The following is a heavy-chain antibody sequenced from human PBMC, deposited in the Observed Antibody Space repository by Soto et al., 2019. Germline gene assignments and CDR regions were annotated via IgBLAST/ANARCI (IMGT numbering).Heavy chain of an antibody. D-gene: IGHD1-7*01. V-gene: IGHV3-30*18. CDR1: GFNFDNYG. J-gene: IGHJ4*02. Sequence: GGSLRLSCQASGFNFDNYGMHWVRQAPGKGLEWVAVITYDGSNKYYADSVKGRFTISRDNSKNTLSLHLNTRKPEDTAVYHCAKDRVGGTFYTPLGFWGQGTLVTVSS. CDR3: AKDRVGGTFYTPLGF. CDR2: ITYDGSNK.